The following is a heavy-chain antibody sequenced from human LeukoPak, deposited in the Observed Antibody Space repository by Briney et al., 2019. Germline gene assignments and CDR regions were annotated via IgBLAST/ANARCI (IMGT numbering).Heavy chain of an antibody. CDR3: ARESGYPIAFDI. CDR1: GYTFTSYG. Sequence: GASVKVSCKASGYTFTSYGISWVRQAPGQGLNWMEWSSAYNGNTNYAQKFQGRVTMTTDTSTGTAYMELRSLRSDDTAVYYCARESGYPIAFDIWGQGTMVTVSS. D-gene: IGHD3-3*01. J-gene: IGHJ3*02. CDR2: SSAYNGNT. V-gene: IGHV1-18*01.